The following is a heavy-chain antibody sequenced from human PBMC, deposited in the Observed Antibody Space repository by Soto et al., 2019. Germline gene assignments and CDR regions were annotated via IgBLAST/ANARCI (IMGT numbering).Heavy chain of an antibody. J-gene: IGHJ5*02. CDR2: IYYSGST. CDR1: GGSISSYY. D-gene: IGHD5-18*01. Sequence: SETLSLTCTVSGGSISSYYWSWIRQPPGKGLEWIGYIYYSGSTNYNPSLKSRVTISVDTFKNQFSLKLSSVTAADTAVYYCARGARSAIAYNWFDPWGQGTLVTVSS. V-gene: IGHV4-59*01. CDR3: ARGARSAIAYNWFDP.